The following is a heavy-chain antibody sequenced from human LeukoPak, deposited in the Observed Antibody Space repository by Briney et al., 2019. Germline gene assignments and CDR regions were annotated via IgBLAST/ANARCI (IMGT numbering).Heavy chain of an antibody. CDR3: ARDGTYYYDSSGPTYTYYFDY. J-gene: IGHJ4*02. CDR1: GFTFSSSG. CDR2: ISYDGSNK. D-gene: IGHD3-22*01. V-gene: IGHV3-30*03. Sequence: GGSLRLSCAASGFTFSSSGMHWVRQAPGKGLEWVAIISYDGSNKYYADSVKGRFTISRDNSKNTLYLQMNSLRAEDTAVYYCARDGTYYYDSSGPTYTYYFDYWGQGTLVTVSS.